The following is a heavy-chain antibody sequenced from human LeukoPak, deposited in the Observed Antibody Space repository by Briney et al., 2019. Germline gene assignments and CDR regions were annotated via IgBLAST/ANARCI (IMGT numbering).Heavy chain of an antibody. Sequence: GGSLRLSCAASGFTFSSYSMNWVRQAPGKGLEWVSYISSSSTIYYADSVKGRFTISRDNAKNSLYLQMNSLRAEGTAVYYCARDRGFWFDPWGQGTLVTVSS. V-gene: IGHV3-48*01. CDR1: GFTFSSYS. CDR2: ISSSSTI. CDR3: ARDRGFWFDP. J-gene: IGHJ5*02.